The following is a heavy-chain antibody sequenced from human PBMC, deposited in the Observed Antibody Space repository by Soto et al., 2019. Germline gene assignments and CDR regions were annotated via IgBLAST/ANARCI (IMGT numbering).Heavy chain of an antibody. CDR1: GGTFSSYA. Sequence: QVQLVQSGAGVKKPGSSVKVSCKASGGTFSSYAISWVRQAHVQGLEGMGGIIPNFGTANYAQKFQGRVTITADESTSTAYMELSSLRSEDTAVYDCARGGITSFGAPNWFDHWGQGTLVTVSS. CDR3: ARGGITSFGAPNWFDH. J-gene: IGHJ5*02. CDR2: IIPNFGTA. D-gene: IGHD3-3*01. V-gene: IGHV1-69*01.